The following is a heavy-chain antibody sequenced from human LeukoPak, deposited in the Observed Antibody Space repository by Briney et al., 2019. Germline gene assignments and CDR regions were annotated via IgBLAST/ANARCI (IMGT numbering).Heavy chain of an antibody. D-gene: IGHD3-10*01. J-gene: IGHJ3*02. CDR3: AKGSTYFYGSGTSDDAFDI. CDR2: ISGSGGST. Sequence: PGGSLRLSCAASGFTFSSYAMSWVRQAPGKGLEWVSAISGSGGSTYYADSVKGRFTISRDNSKNTMYLQMNSLRAEDTAVYYCAKGSTYFYGSGTSDDAFDIWGQGTMVTVSS. V-gene: IGHV3-23*01. CDR1: GFTFSSYA.